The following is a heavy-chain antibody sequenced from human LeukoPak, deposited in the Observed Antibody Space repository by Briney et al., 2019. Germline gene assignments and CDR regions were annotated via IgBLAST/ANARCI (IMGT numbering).Heavy chain of an antibody. CDR3: ARHDFSGSYSSFGP. J-gene: IGHJ5*02. V-gene: IGHV4-39*01. CDR1: NGSMSSGSYY. CDR2: IYYSGSA. D-gene: IGHD1-26*01. Sequence: SETLFLTCTVSNGSMSSGSYYWGWIRHSPGKGLEWIGSIYYSGSAYYNPSLKSRATISVETSKTQFSLKLNSVTAADTAVYYCARHDFSGSYSSFGPWGQGTLVTVSS.